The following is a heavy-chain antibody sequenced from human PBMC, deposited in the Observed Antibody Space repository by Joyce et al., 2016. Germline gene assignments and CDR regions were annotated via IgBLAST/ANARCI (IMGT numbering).Heavy chain of an antibody. V-gene: IGHV1-3*01. Sequence: QVQLVQSGAEVKKPGASVKVSCKASAYTFTNYAIHWVRQAPGQRLEWMGWSNPGNGNTKFSQKCQGRVTITRDTSASTANMELSSLRSEDTAVYFCAKGFTKRRYYDFWRLPQIDALDIWGQGTMVTVSP. CDR3: AKGFTKRRYYDFWRLPQIDALDI. CDR2: SNPGNGNT. CDR1: AYTFTNYA. D-gene: IGHD3-3*01. J-gene: IGHJ3*02.